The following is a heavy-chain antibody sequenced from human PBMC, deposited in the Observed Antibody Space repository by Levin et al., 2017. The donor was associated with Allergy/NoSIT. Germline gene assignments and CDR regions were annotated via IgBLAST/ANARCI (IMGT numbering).Heavy chain of an antibody. CDR3: AKDRPGAVVRGVIAD. CDR1: GFTFNVYW. D-gene: IGHD3-10*01. J-gene: IGHJ4*02. V-gene: IGHV3-7*01. Sequence: PGGSLRLSCATSGFTFNVYWMSWVRQAPGKGLEWVANIKQDGSEKYYVDSVKGRFTISRDNARNSLYLQMNGLRAEDTAVYYCAKDRPGAVVRGVIADWGQGTLVTVSS. CDR2: IKQDGSEK.